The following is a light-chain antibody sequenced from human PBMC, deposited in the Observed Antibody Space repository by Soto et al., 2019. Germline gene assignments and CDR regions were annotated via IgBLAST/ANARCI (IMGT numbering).Light chain of an antibody. CDR2: GAS. CDR3: QQYNNWPPIT. V-gene: IGKV3D-15*01. J-gene: IGKJ5*01. CDR1: QSISSSD. Sequence: EIVLTQSPGTLSLSPGERATLSCRASQSISSSDLAWYQQKPGQAPRVLIYGASSRATGIPDRFSGSGSGTEFTLTISSLQSEDFAVYYCQQYNNWPPITFGQGTRLEI.